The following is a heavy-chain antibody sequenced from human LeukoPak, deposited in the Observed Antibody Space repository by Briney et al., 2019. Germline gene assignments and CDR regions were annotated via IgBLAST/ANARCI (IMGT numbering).Heavy chain of an antibody. CDR2: ISAYNGNT. D-gene: IGHD2-15*01. J-gene: IGHJ5*02. CDR1: GYTFTSYG. V-gene: IGHV1-18*01. CDR3: ARNHGYCSGGSCYIGWFDP. Sequence: ASVKVSCKASGYTFTSYGISWVRQAPGQGLEWMGWISAYNGNTNYAQKLQGRVTMTTDTSTSTAYMELRSLRSDDTAVYYCARNHGYCSGGSCYIGWFDPWGQGTLVTVSS.